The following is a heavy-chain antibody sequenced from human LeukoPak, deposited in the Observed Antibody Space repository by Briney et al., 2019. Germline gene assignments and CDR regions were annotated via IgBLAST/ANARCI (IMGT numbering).Heavy chain of an antibody. V-gene: IGHV7-4-1*02. CDR3: ANCYDSSGFFAY. CDR1: GYTFTKYS. J-gene: IGHJ4*02. D-gene: IGHD3-22*01. CDR2: IDTNTGNP. Sequence: ASVKVSWKGSGYTFTKYSISWVRQAPGQGLEYMGWIDTNTGNPTYAQGFTGRFVFSLDTSVSTAYLQISSLKAEDSAIYFCANCYDSSGFFAYWGQGTLVTVSS.